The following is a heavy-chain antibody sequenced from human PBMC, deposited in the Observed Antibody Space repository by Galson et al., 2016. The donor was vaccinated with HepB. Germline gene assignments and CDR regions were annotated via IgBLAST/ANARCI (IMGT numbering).Heavy chain of an antibody. CDR3: AAPRDGYNFVIVY. Sequence: SVKVSCKASGGTFSSYGISWVRQAPGQGLEWMGRIIPILGITNYAQKIQGRVTITADKSTTTAYMELSSLTSENTAVYYFAAPRDGYNFVIVYWGQGTLVVVSS. CDR2: IIPILGIT. D-gene: IGHD5-24*01. V-gene: IGHV1-69*04. CDR1: GGTFSSYG. J-gene: IGHJ4*02.